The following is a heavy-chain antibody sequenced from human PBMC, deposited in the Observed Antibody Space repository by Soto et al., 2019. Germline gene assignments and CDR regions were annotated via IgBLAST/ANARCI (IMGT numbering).Heavy chain of an antibody. CDR1: GASISSYF. CDR3: AREAGPDRWFDP. V-gene: IGHV4-4*07. D-gene: IGHD6-19*01. Sequence: SETLSVTCTVSGASISSYFWTWIRQPAGKGLDWIGRISTSGTTNYNPSLKSRVTMSVDTSKNHFSLNLSSVTAADTAVYYCAREAGPDRWFDPWGQGTLVTVSS. J-gene: IGHJ5*02. CDR2: ISTSGTT.